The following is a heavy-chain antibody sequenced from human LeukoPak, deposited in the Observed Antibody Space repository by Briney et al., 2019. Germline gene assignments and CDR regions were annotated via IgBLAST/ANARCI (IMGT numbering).Heavy chain of an antibody. Sequence: GGSLRLSCAASGFTFSSYWMSWVRQAPGTGLEWVANIKQDGSEKYYVDSVKGRFTISRDNAKNSLFLQMNSLRAEDTAVYYCARDYYASGSYYSGPVDYWGQGTLVTVSS. CDR1: GFTFSSYW. CDR3: ARDYYASGSYYSGPVDY. J-gene: IGHJ4*02. V-gene: IGHV3-7*01. CDR2: IKQDGSEK. D-gene: IGHD3-10*01.